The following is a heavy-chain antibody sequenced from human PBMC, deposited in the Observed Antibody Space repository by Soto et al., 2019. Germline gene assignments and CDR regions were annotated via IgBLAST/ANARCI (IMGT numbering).Heavy chain of an antibody. CDR3: ARLKASWGSYRTNWFDP. CDR1: GGSISSSSYY. Sequence: QLQLQESGPGLVKPSETLSLTCTVSGGSISSSSYYWGWIRQPPGKGLEWIGSIYYSGSTYYNPSLKSRVTISVDTSKNQFSLKLSSVTAADTAVYYCARLKASWGSYRTNWFDPWGQGTLVTVSS. J-gene: IGHJ5*02. V-gene: IGHV4-39*01. CDR2: IYYSGST. D-gene: IGHD1-26*01.